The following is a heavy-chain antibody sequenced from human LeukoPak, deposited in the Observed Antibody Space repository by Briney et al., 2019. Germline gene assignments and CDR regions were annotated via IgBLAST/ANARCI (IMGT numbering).Heavy chain of an antibody. CDR3: ATAAKAVRWGLAY. CDR2: FDPEDGET. D-gene: IGHD3-16*01. CDR1: GYTLTELS. V-gene: IGHV1-24*01. J-gene: IGHJ4*02. Sequence: ASVKVSCKVSGYTLTELSMHWVRQAPGKGLEWMGGFDPEDGETIYALKFQGRVTMTEDTSTDTAYMELSSLRSEDTAVYCCATAAKAVRWGLAYWGQGTLVTVSS.